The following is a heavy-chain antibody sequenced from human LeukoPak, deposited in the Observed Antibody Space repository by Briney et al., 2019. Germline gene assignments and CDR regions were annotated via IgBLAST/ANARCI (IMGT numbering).Heavy chain of an antibody. CDR3: ARSGIGATEIDY. CDR2: ISGRGNYV. V-gene: IGHV3-11*06. J-gene: IGHJ4*02. D-gene: IGHD6-13*01. CDR1: GFTFSDYF. Sequence: PGGSLRLSCAGSGFTFSDYFMSWVRQAPGKGLEWLSYISGRGNYVDYAESLKGRITISRDNAKNSLYLQMNSLRAEDTAVYYCARSGIGATEIDYWGQGTLVTVSS.